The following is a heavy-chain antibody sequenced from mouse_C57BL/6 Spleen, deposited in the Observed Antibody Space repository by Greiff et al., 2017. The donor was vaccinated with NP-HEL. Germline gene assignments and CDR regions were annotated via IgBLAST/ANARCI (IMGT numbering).Heavy chain of an antibody. CDR1: GYTFTGYW. CDR2: ILPGSGST. Sequence: QVQLQQSGAELMKPGASVKLSCKATGYTFTGYWIEWVKQRPGHGLEWIGEILPGSGSTNYNEKFKGKATFTADTSSNTAYMQLSSLTTEDAAIFYCARGEIFYGYYPPFAYWGQGTLVTVSA. V-gene: IGHV1-9*01. D-gene: IGHD2-1*01. CDR3: ARGEIFYGYYPPFAY. J-gene: IGHJ3*01.